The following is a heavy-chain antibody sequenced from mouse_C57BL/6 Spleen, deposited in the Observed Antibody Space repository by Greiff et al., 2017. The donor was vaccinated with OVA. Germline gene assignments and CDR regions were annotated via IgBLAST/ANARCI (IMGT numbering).Heavy chain of an antibody. Sequence: QVQLQQSGAELVKPGASVKLSCKASGYTFTSYWMHWVKQRPGQGLEWIGMIHPNSGSTNYNEKFKSKATLTVDKSSSTAYMQLSSLTSEDSAVYYCARSFGSDAMDYWGQGTSVTVSS. V-gene: IGHV1-64*01. CDR3: ARSFGSDAMDY. J-gene: IGHJ4*01. CDR2: IHPNSGST. CDR1: GYTFTSYW. D-gene: IGHD1-1*01.